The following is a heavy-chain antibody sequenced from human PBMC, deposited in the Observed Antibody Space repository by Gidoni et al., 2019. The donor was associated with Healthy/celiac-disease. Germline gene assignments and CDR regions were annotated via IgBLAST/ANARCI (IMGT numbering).Heavy chain of an antibody. CDR2: IYYSGST. V-gene: IGHV4-31*03. J-gene: IGHJ6*02. CDR3: ARGGQPLLLRESYYYGMDV. D-gene: IGHD2-15*01. CDR1: GGSISSGGYY. Sequence: QVQLQESGPGLVKPSQPLSLTCTVSGGSISSGGYYWSWIRQHPGKGLEWIGYIYYSGSTYYNPSLKSRVTISVDTSKNQFSLKLSSVTAADTAVYYCARGGQPLLLRESYYYGMDVWGQGTTVTVSS.